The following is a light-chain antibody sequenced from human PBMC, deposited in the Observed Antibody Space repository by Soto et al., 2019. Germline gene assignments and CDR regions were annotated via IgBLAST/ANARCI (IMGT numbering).Light chain of an antibody. CDR2: EDT. J-gene: IGLJ1*01. Sequence: QSAPTQPASVSGSPGQSITISCTGTSRDVGMYNFVSWYQLTPGKVPKLIIYEDTKRPSGIPSRFSGSESGITAFLTISRLQAEDEADYYCRSYAGSSASVFGTGTKVTV. V-gene: IGLV2-23*01. CDR3: RSYAGSSASV. CDR1: SRDVGMYNF.